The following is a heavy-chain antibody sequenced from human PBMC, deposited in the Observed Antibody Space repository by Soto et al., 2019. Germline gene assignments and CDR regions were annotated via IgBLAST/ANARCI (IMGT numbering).Heavy chain of an antibody. J-gene: IGHJ4*02. CDR1: GGSISSGGYY. CDR2: THYSGST. V-gene: IGHV4-31*01. Sequence: QVQLQESGPGQVKPSQTLSLTCGVSGGSISSGGYYWTWIRQYPGKGLEWIGHTHYSGSTDYNPSLKSIVIISVDTSTNQFSLKLSSVTAADTAMYYCARAAYYGSGSYSSSKGLYYWGQGTLVTVSS. D-gene: IGHD3-10*01. CDR3: ARAAYYGSGSYSSSKGLYY.